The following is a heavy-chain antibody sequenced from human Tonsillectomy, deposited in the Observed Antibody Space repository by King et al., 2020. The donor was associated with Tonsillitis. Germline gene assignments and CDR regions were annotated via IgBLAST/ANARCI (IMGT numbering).Heavy chain of an antibody. CDR2: IKSDGRST. CDR3: TRVRTDGFDAFDI. Sequence: VQLVESGGGLVQPGGSLRLSCAASGFTLSCYGMHWVRQAPGKGMVWVSRIKSDGRSTRYADSVKGRLIIFRDNAKNTLYLQRNSLRAEDTAVYFCTRVRTDGFDAFDIWGQGTMVTVSS. J-gene: IGHJ3*02. D-gene: IGHD1/OR15-1a*01. CDR1: GFTLSCYG. V-gene: IGHV3-74*01.